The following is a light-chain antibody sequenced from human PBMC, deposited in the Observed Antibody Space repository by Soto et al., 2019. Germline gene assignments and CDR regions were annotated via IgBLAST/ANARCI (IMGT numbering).Light chain of an antibody. Sequence: QSVLTQPASVSGSPGQSITISCTGTSSDVGGYNHVSWYQQYPGKAPKLMIYDVTNRSSGVSNRFSGSKSGNTASLTISGLQAEDEADYYCSSYTSSSILFGTGTKLTVL. J-gene: IGLJ1*01. CDR3: SSYTSSSIL. V-gene: IGLV2-14*01. CDR1: SSDVGGYNH. CDR2: DVT.